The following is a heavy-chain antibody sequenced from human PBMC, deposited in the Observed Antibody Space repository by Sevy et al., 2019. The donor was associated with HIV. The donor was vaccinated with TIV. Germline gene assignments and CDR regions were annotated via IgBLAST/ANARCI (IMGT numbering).Heavy chain of an antibody. CDR1: GFTFGDYA. CDR3: TRDVFTSFGVVIHEDFDY. D-gene: IGHD3-3*01. Sequence: GGSLRLSCTASGFTFGDYAMSWVRQAPGKGLEWVGFIRSKAYGGTTEYAASVKGRLTISRDDSKSIAYLQMNSLKTEDTAVYYCTRDVFTSFGVVIHEDFDYWGQGTLVTVSS. J-gene: IGHJ4*02. V-gene: IGHV3-49*04. CDR2: IRSKAYGGTT.